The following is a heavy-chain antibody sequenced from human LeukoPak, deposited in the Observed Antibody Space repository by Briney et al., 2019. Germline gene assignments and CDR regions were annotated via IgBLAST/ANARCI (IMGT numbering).Heavy chain of an antibody. V-gene: IGHV3-66*02. J-gene: IGHJ6*02. Sequence: GGSLRLSCAASGLTGSSNYMSLVRHAAGKGLERDPVIYSGGCTYYADSVKGRFTISRYNSKNTLYLQMNSLRAEDTAVYYCARTYCSSTSCYPNYYYGMDVWGQGTTVTVSS. CDR1: GLTGSSNY. CDR2: IYSGGCT. D-gene: IGHD2-2*01. CDR3: ARTYCSSTSCYPNYYYGMDV.